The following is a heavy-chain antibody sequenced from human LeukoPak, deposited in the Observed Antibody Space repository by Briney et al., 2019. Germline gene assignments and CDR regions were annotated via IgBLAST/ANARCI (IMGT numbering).Heavy chain of an antibody. Sequence: ASVKVSCKASGYTFTGYYMHWVRQAPGQGLEWMGWINPNSGGTNYAQKFQGRVTMTRDTSISTAYMELSRLRSDDTAVYYCAALAYCGGDCHSYYYYYMDVWGKGTTVTVSS. J-gene: IGHJ6*03. CDR3: AALAYCGGDCHSYYYYYMDV. D-gene: IGHD2-21*01. CDR1: GYTFTGYY. V-gene: IGHV1-2*02. CDR2: INPNSGGT.